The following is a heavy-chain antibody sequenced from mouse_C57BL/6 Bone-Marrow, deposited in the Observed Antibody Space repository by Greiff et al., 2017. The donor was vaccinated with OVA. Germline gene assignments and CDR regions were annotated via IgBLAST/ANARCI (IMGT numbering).Heavy chain of an antibody. CDR1: GFTFSSYA. CDR2: ISDGGSYT. J-gene: IGHJ1*03. V-gene: IGHV5-4*01. Sequence: EVQRVESGGGLVKPGGSLKLSCAASGFTFSSYAMSWVRPTPEKRLEWVATISDGGSYTYYPDNVKGRFTISRDNAKNNLYLQMSHLKSEDTAMYYCARGSWYFDVWGTGTTVTVSS. CDR3: ARGSWYFDV.